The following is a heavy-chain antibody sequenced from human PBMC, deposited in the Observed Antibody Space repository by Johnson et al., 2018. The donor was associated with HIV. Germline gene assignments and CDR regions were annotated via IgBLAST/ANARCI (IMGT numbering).Heavy chain of an antibody. J-gene: IGHJ3*02. CDR1: GFTFSSYG. CDR2: IRYDGSNK. D-gene: IGHD4-17*01. CDR3: AKDGGGYGDYAYDAFDI. Sequence: QVQLVESGGGVVQPGGSLRLSCAASGFTFSSYGMHWVRQAPGKGLEWVAFIRYDGSNKYYADSVKGRFTISRDNSKNTRYLQMNSLRAEDTAVYYCAKDGGGYGDYAYDAFDIWGQGTMVTVSS. V-gene: IGHV3-30*02.